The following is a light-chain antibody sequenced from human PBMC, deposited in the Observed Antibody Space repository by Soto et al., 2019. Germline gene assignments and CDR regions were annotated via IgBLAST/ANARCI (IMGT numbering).Light chain of an antibody. CDR2: LGS. V-gene: IGKV2-28*01. J-gene: IGKJ2*01. CDR1: HNLLHSNGYIY. CDR3: QQSYSTPYT. Sequence: IVMTQSPLSLPVTPGEPASISCRSSHNLLHSNGYIYLDWYLQKPGQSPHLLIYLGSNRASGVPSRFGGSGSGTEFTLTISSLQPDDFATYYCQQSYSTPYTLGQGTKVDIK.